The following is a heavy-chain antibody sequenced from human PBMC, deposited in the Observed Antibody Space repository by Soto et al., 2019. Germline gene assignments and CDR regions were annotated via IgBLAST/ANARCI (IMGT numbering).Heavy chain of an antibody. CDR1: GYTFTSYG. D-gene: IGHD2-15*01. CDR3: AREIRWTGIYYFDY. CDR2: ISAYNGNT. J-gene: IGHJ4*02. Sequence: ASVKVSCKASGYTFTSYGISWVRQALGQGLEWMGWISAYNGNTNYAQKLQGRVTMTTDTSTSRAYMELGSLRSDDTAVYYCAREIRWTGIYYFDYWGQGTLVTVSS. V-gene: IGHV1-18*01.